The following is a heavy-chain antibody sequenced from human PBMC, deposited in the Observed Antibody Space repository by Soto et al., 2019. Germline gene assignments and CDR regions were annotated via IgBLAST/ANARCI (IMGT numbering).Heavy chain of an antibody. Sequence: SETLSLTCIVSGGSMSSYYWSWIRQPPGEGLEWIGYIYYSGRTNYNPSFESRVTILVDLSKNQLSLKLNSLTAADTAVYYCARQVRAGDFDNWGQGTLVTVSS. J-gene: IGHJ4*02. D-gene: IGHD3-10*01. V-gene: IGHV4-59*01. CDR3: ARQVRAGDFDN. CDR2: IYYSGRT. CDR1: GGSMSSYY.